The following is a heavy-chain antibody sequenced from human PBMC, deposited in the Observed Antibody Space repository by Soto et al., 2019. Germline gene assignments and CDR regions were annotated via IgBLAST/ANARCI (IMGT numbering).Heavy chain of an antibody. V-gene: IGHV3-23*01. CDR2: ITGSGGST. Sequence: PGGSLRLSCAASGFTFGTYAMNWVRQAPGKGLEWVSGITGSGGSTYYANSVKGRFTISRDSSENTLYLQMNSLRGDDTAVYYCAKDRSVDTRDWFDPWGQGTLVTVSS. J-gene: IGHJ5*02. CDR3: AKDRSVDTRDWFDP. D-gene: IGHD5-18*01. CDR1: GFTFGTYA.